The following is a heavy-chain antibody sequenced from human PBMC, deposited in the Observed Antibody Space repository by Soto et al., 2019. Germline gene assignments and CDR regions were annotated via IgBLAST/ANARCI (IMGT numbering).Heavy chain of an antibody. CDR3: ARSALGGSWLGGYYFDY. V-gene: IGHV4-31*03. J-gene: IGHJ4*02. CDR2: IYYSGST. Sequence: SETLSLTSTVSGGSIRSGGCYWSWIRQHPGKGLEWIGYIYYSGSTYYNPSLKSRVTISVDTSKNQFSLKLSSVTAADTAVYYCARSALGGSWLGGYYFDYWGQGTLVTVSS. CDR1: GGSIRSGGCY. D-gene: IGHD2-15*01.